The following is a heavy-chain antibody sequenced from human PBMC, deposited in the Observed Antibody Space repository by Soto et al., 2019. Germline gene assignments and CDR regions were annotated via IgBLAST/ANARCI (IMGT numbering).Heavy chain of an antibody. Sequence: SETLSLTCTVAGGSMSSYYWSWIRQPPGKGLEWIGYIYYSGSTNYNPSLKSRVTISVDTSKNQFSLKLSSVTAADTAVYYCARLWFGELLYTYYFDYWGQGTLVTVSS. V-gene: IGHV4-59*08. D-gene: IGHD3-10*01. CDR3: ARLWFGELLYTYYFDY. CDR2: IYYSGST. CDR1: GGSMSSYY. J-gene: IGHJ4*02.